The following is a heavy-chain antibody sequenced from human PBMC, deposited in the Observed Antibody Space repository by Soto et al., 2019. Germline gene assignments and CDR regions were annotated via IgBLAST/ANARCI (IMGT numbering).Heavy chain of an antibody. CDR2: MYSNGDT. D-gene: IGHD5-18*01. CDR3: ARQMYGYSFGSGFDY. J-gene: IGHJ4*02. CDR1: GGSITSGTYF. V-gene: IGHV4-39*01. Sequence: QLQLQESGPGLVKPSETLSLSCTVSGGSITSGTYFWGWIRQAPGKGLEWIGSMYSNGDTYYKPSLNSRVTLSVDTSTIQFSLKVTSETAADTAVYYCARQMYGYSFGSGFDYWGQGTPVTVSS.